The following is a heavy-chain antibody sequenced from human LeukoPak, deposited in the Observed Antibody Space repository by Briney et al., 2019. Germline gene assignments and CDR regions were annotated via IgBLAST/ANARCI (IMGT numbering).Heavy chain of an antibody. CDR1: GGSFSGYY. Sequence: SETLSLTCAVYGGSFSGYYWNWIRQPPGKGLEWIGEINHSGSTNYNPSLKSRVTISVDTSKNQFSLRLTSVTAADTAVYYCARGGRGYSYGFHWFDPWGQGTLVTVSS. D-gene: IGHD5-18*01. J-gene: IGHJ5*02. V-gene: IGHV4-34*01. CDR2: INHSGST. CDR3: ARGGRGYSYGFHWFDP.